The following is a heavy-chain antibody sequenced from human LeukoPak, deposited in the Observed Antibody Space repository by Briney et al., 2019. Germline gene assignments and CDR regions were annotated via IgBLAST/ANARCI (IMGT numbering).Heavy chain of an antibody. Sequence: ASVKVSCKASGYTFTGYYMHWVRQAPGQGLEWMGWINPNSGGTNYAQKLQGRVTMTTDTSTSTAYMELRSLRSDDTAVYYCARDLAVAGPHDYWGQGTLVTVSS. CDR3: ARDLAVAGPHDY. D-gene: IGHD6-19*01. V-gene: IGHV1-2*02. CDR2: INPNSGGT. J-gene: IGHJ4*02. CDR1: GYTFTGYY.